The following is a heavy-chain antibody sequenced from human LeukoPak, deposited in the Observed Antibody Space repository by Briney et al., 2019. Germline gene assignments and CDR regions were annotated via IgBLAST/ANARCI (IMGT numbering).Heavy chain of an antibody. CDR2: IRYDGSNK. CDR1: GFTFSSYG. CDR3: ARGLGGDTAMDDY. J-gene: IGHJ4*02. D-gene: IGHD5-18*01. Sequence: GGSLRLSCAASGFTFSSYGMHWVRQAPGKGLEWVAFIRYDGSNKYYADSVKGRFTISRDNSKNTLYLQMNSLRAEDTAVYYCARGLGGDTAMDDYWGQGTLVTVSS. V-gene: IGHV3-30*02.